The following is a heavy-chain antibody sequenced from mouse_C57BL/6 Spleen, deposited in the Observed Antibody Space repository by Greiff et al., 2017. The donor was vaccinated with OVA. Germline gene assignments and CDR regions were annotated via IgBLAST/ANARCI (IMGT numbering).Heavy chain of an antibody. J-gene: IGHJ1*03. Sequence: QVQLQQPGAELVMPGASVKLSCKASGYTFTSYWMHWVKQRPGQGLEWIGEIDPSDSYTNYNQKFKGKSTLTVDKSSSTAYMQLSSLTSEDSAVYYCARNEGYWYFDVWGTGTTVTVSS. CDR3: ARNEGYWYFDV. V-gene: IGHV1-69*01. D-gene: IGHD1-2*01. CDR1: GYTFTSYW. CDR2: IDPSDSYT.